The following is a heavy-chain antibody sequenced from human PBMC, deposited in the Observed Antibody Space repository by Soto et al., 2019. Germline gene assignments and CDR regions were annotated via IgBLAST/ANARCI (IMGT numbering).Heavy chain of an antibody. J-gene: IGHJ3*02. CDR1: GFTFSDNY. Sequence: EVQLVESGGGLVQPGGSLRLSCAASGFTFSDNYMDWVRQAPGKGLEWVGRSRDKANSYTTEYAASVKGRFSISRDDSKTSLYLQMNSLKTEDTAVYFCARQRYCGGGSCSQAFDIWGQGTMVTVSS. CDR2: SRDKANSYTT. D-gene: IGHD2-15*01. CDR3: ARQRYCGGGSCSQAFDI. V-gene: IGHV3-72*01.